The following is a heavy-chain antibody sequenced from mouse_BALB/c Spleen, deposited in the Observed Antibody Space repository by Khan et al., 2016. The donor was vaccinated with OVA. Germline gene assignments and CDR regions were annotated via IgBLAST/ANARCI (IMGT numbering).Heavy chain of an antibody. V-gene: IGHV1-20*01. J-gene: IGHJ2*01. CDR3: ARVYGRDFDY. D-gene: IGHD1-1*01. CDR1: GYSFTGYF. CDR2: INPHFCET. Sequence: EVKLQESGPELVQPGASVKISCQASGYSFTGYFMHWVMQSHGKSLEWIGRINPHFCETFYSQNFADKATLTVDESSSTAHMELRSLTSADSAVDYCARVYGRDFDYWGQGTTLTVSS.